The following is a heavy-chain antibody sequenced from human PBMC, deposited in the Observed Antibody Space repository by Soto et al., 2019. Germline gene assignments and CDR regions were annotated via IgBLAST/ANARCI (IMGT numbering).Heavy chain of an antibody. Sequence: ASVKVSCKASGYTFTSYDINWVRQATGQGLEWMGWMNPNSGNTGYAQRFQGRVTMTRNTSISTAYMELSSLRSEDTAVYYCAREGIRYFDWLLSPGWFDPWGQGTPVTVSS. J-gene: IGHJ5*02. CDR1: GYTFTSYD. CDR2: MNPNSGNT. CDR3: AREGIRYFDWLLSPGWFDP. V-gene: IGHV1-8*01. D-gene: IGHD3-9*01.